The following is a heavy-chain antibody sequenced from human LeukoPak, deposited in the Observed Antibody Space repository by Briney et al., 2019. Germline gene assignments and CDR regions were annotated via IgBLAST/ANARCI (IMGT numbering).Heavy chain of an antibody. V-gene: IGHV3-7*01. CDR3: ARDIPGAASAFDV. Sequence: GGSLRLSCAASGFTFRGYWMSWVRQAPGKGLEWVSDIKDDGSEKNYVDSVKGRFTISRDNAKNSLSLQVNSLRDDDTAAYYCARDIPGAASAFDVWGQGTMVTVSS. J-gene: IGHJ3*01. CDR2: IKDDGSEK. D-gene: IGHD2-2*01. CDR1: GFTFRGYW.